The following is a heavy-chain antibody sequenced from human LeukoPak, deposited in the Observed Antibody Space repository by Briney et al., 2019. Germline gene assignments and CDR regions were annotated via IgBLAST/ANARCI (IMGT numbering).Heavy chain of an antibody. Sequence: GASVRVSCKASGYTFTSYDIHWVRQATGQGLEWMGWMNPNSGKTGYAQRFQGRVTMTRNTSITTAYMELSSLRSEDTAMYYCARHSGDLDAFDIWGQGTMVTVSS. D-gene: IGHD4-17*01. CDR3: ARHSGDLDAFDI. CDR1: GYTFTSYD. J-gene: IGHJ3*02. CDR2: MNPNSGKT. V-gene: IGHV1-8*01.